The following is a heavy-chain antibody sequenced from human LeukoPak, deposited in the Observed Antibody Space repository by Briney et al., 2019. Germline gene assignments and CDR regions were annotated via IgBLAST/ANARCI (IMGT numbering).Heavy chain of an antibody. V-gene: IGHV3-30-3*01. CDR3: ARDYYDSSSDDY. CDR1: GFTFSSYA. Sequence: GGSLRLSCAASGFTFSSYAMHWVRQAPGKGLEWVAVISYDGSNKYYADSVKGRFTISRDNPKNTLYLQMNSLRAEDTAVYYCARDYYDSSSDDYWGQGTLVTVSS. D-gene: IGHD3-22*01. J-gene: IGHJ4*02. CDR2: ISYDGSNK.